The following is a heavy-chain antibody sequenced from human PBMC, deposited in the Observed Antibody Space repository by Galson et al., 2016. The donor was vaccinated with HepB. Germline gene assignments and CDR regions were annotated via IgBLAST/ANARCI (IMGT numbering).Heavy chain of an antibody. J-gene: IGHJ5*02. V-gene: IGHV1-18*01. CDR2: ISAYTGYT. Sequence: SVKVSCKASGYTFTSYGISWVRQAPGQGLEWMGWISAYTGYTNYAQELQGRVTMTTDTSTSTADMELRSLRSDDTAVYYCATSTSSWINWFSPWGQGTLVTVSS. CDR3: ATSTSSWINWFSP. D-gene: IGHD6-13*01. CDR1: GYTFTSYG.